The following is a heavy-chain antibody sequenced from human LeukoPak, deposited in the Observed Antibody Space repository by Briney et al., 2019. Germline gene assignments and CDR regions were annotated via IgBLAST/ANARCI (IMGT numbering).Heavy chain of an antibody. CDR1: GGSFSGYY. J-gene: IGHJ6*02. Sequence: SETLSLTCAVYGGSFSGYYWSWICQPPGKGLEWIGEINHSGSTNYNPSLKSRVTISVDTSKNQFSLKLSSVTAADTAVYYCARLKAGTPYYYYYGMDVWGQGTTVTVSS. CDR2: INHSGST. CDR3: ARLKAGTPYYYYYGMDV. V-gene: IGHV4-34*01. D-gene: IGHD6-19*01.